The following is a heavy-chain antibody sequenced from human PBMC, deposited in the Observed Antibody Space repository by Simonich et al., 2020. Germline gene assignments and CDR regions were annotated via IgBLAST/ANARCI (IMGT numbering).Heavy chain of an antibody. Sequence: QVQLVQSGAEVKKPGASVKVSCKASGYTFTSYGISWGRQAPGQGLEWMGWNLAYKGNPNDAQKLQGRVTMTTDTSTSTAYMELRSLRSDDTAVYYWARDQGGRAAAATDYWGQGTLVTVSS. D-gene: IGHD6-13*01. CDR1: GYTFTSYG. V-gene: IGHV1-18*01. CDR2: NLAYKGNP. CDR3: ARDQGGRAAAATDY. J-gene: IGHJ4*02.